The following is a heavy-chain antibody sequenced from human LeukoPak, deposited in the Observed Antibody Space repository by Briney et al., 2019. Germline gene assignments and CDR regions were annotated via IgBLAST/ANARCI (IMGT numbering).Heavy chain of an antibody. J-gene: IGHJ4*02. D-gene: IGHD3/OR15-3a*01. Sequence: PSETLSLTCTVSGDSVSSSNYYWAWIRQPPGKGLEWIGNIYYSGSTYYNPSLKSRLTISVDTSKNQFSLKLTSVTAADTAVYYCARQTGSGLFILPGGQGTLVTVSS. CDR3: ARQTGSGLFILP. CDR2: IYYSGST. V-gene: IGHV4-39*01. CDR1: GDSVSSSNYY.